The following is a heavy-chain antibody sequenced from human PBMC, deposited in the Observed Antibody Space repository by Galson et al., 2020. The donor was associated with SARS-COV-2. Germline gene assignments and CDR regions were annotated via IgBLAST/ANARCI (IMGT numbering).Heavy chain of an antibody. CDR2: INNSGTT. CDR1: SGTFSGYY. V-gene: IGHV4-34*01. Sequence: PSETLSLTCAVYSGTFSGYYWNWIRQPPGKGLEWIGEINNSGTTNYKASLRSRVTISVDTSKSQFSPRLTSVTAADTAVYYCARGRNPRDDGALLWIYRIASTGVFDYWGLGTLVTVSS. CDR3: ARGRNPRDDGALLWIYRIASTGVFDY. D-gene: IGHD6-13*01. J-gene: IGHJ4*02.